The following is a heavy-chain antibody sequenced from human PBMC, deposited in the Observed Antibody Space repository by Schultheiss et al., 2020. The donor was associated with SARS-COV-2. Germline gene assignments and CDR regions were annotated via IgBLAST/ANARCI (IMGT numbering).Heavy chain of an antibody. CDR1: GGSISGYY. Sequence: SETLSLTCTVSGGSISGYYWSWIRQPPGKGLEWIGHVYYSGSSNYNPSLKSRVTISVDTSKNQFSLKLSSVTAADTAVYYCARVSEQWLEPFDYWGQGTLVTVSS. D-gene: IGHD6-19*01. V-gene: IGHV4-59*12. CDR2: VYYSGSS. J-gene: IGHJ4*02. CDR3: ARVSEQWLEPFDY.